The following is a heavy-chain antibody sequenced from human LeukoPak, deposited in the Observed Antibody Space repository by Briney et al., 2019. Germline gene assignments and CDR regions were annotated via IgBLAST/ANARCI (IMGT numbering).Heavy chain of an antibody. Sequence: GGSLRLSCAASGLTVSSNYMSWVRQAPGKGLEWVSIIYSGGSAYYAASLKGRFTISRDNSKNTLYLQMNSLRPEDTAVYYCARAIQSGLLKGYFDYWGRGTLVTVSS. J-gene: IGHJ4*02. CDR2: IYSGGSA. V-gene: IGHV3-53*01. D-gene: IGHD2-15*01. CDR1: GLTVSSNY. CDR3: ARAIQSGLLKGYFDY.